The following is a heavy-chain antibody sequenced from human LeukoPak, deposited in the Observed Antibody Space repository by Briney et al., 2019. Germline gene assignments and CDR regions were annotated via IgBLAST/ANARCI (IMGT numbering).Heavy chain of an antibody. V-gene: IGHV4-4*02. CDR2: VNLQGST. J-gene: IGHJ4*02. CDR3: ARHEKSSGWYYDY. Sequence: SGTLSLTCGVSGGSITNTNYWTWVRQPPGKGLEWIGEVNLQGSTNYNPSLMGRVAISVDTSENHISLQLTSVTAADTAVYYCARHEKSSGWYYDYWGQGTLVTVSS. CDR1: GGSITNTNY. D-gene: IGHD6-19*01.